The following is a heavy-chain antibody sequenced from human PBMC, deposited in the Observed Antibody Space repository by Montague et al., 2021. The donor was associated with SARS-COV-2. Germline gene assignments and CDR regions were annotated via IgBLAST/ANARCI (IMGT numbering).Heavy chain of an antibody. J-gene: IGHJ4*02. CDR3: ARVGSAGPGIMSTCNFNI. V-gene: IGHV2-70*13. CDR2: IDWDDDK. CDR1: GFSLSTSGVC. Sequence: PALVKLTQTLTLTCTFSGFSLSTSGVCVSWIRQPPGKALEWLALIDWDDDKYYSASLKTRLTISKGPSTNQVVLTMTNMDPVDTGTYYCARVGSAGPGIMSTCNFNIRGQGTQVTVSS. D-gene: IGHD5/OR15-5a*01.